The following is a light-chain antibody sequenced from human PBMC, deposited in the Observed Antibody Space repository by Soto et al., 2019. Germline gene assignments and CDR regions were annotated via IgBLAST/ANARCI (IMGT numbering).Light chain of an antibody. CDR3: QQYHSWT. V-gene: IGKV1-5*01. Sequence: DIRMTQYPSTLSASVGARVTITCRASQSISSWLAWYQQKPGKAPKLLIYDASSLESGVPSSFSGSGSGTEFTLTISSTQPDDFATYYCQQYHSWTFGQGTKVDIK. CDR2: DAS. J-gene: IGKJ1*01. CDR1: QSISSW.